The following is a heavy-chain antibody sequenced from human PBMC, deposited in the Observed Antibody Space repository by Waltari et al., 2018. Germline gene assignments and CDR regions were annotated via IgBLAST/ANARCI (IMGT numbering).Heavy chain of an antibody. J-gene: IGHJ3*02. CDR2: IIPIFGTA. Sequence: QVQLVQSGAEVKKPGSSVKVSCKASGGTFSSYAISWVRQPPGQGLECRGGIIPIFGTANYAQKFQGRVTITADESTSTAYMELSSLRSEDTAVYYCARVKLQRYCSSTSCYQGAFDIWGQGTMVTVSS. CDR3: ARVKLQRYCSSTSCYQGAFDI. D-gene: IGHD2-2*01. V-gene: IGHV1-69*01. CDR1: GGTFSSYA.